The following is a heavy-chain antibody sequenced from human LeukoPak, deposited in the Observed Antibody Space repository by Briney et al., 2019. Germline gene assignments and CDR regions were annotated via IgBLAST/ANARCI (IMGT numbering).Heavy chain of an antibody. CDR2: INPNSGGT. D-gene: IGHD3-3*01. CDR3: ARFPAGGVVIRKYYFDY. V-gene: IGHV1-2*02. CDR1: GYTFTGYY. J-gene: IGHJ4*02. Sequence: ASVKVSCKASGYTFTGYYLHWVRQAPGQGLEWMGWINPNSGGTNYAQKFQGRVTMTRDTSISTAYMELSRLRYDDTAVFYCARFPAGGVVIRKYYFDYWGQGTLVTVSS.